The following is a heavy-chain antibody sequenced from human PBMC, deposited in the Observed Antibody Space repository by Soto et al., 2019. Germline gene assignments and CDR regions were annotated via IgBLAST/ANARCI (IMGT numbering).Heavy chain of an antibody. J-gene: IGHJ6*02. CDR1: GYSISSGYY. D-gene: IGHD3-22*01. V-gene: IGHV4-38-2*02. CDR2: IYHSGST. CDR3: ARDGLSSRREWLLPGTDYGMDV. Sequence: SETLSLTCAVSGYSISSGYYWGWIRQPPGKGLEWIGSIYHSGSTYYNPSLKSRVTISVDTSKNQFSLKLSSVTAADTAVYYCARDGLSSRREWLLPGTDYGMDVWGQGTTVTVSS.